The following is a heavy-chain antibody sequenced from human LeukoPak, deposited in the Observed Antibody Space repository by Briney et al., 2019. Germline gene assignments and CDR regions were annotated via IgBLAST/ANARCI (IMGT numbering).Heavy chain of an antibody. CDR2: IYYSGST. V-gene: IGHV4-39*07. CDR3: ARVRSDDYVWGSYQYYFDY. D-gene: IGHD3-16*01. Sequence: SETLSLTCTVSGGSISSSSYYWGWIRQPPGKGLEWIGSIYYSGSTYYNPSLKSRVTISVDTSKNQFSLKLSSVTAADTAVYYCARVRSDDYVWGSYQYYFDYWGQGTLVTVSS. J-gene: IGHJ4*02. CDR1: GGSISSSSYY.